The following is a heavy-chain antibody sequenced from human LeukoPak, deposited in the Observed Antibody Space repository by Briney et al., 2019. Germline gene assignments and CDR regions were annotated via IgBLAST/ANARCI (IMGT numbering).Heavy chain of an antibody. D-gene: IGHD3-10*01. V-gene: IGHV3-30-3*01. CDR2: ISYDGSNK. Sequence: GESLRLSCAASGFTFSSYAMHWVRQAPGKGLEWVAVISYDGSNKYYADSVKGRFTISRDNSKNTLYLQMNSLRAEDTAVYYCARSLSSGSYYNTLDYWGQGTLVTVSS. CDR1: GFTFSSYA. CDR3: ARSLSSGSYYNTLDY. J-gene: IGHJ4*02.